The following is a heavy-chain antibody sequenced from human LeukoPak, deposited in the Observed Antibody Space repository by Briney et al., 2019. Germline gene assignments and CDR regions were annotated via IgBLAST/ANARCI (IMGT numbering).Heavy chain of an antibody. CDR2: ISGGST. CDR3: AKVLPGTSVRGVPWGWYYGMDV. Sequence: GGSLRLSCAASGFTFSSYAMSWVRQAPGKGLEWVSSISGGSTYYADSRKGRFTISRDNSKNTLYLQMNSLRAEDTAVYYCAKVLPGTSVRGVPWGWYYGMDVWGQGTTVTVSS. D-gene: IGHD3-10*01. J-gene: IGHJ6*02. CDR1: GFTFSSYA. V-gene: IGHV3-23*01.